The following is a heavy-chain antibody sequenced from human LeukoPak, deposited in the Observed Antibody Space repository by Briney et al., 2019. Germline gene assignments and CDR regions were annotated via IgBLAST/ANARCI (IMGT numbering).Heavy chain of an antibody. V-gene: IGHV1-2*02. D-gene: IGHD3-22*01. CDR3: ARDYYDSSGTINPTLVDY. CDR2: INPNSGGT. Sequence: ASVKVSCKASGYTFTGYYMHWVRQAPGQGLEWMGWINPNSGGTNYVQKFQGRVTMTRDTSISTAYMELSRLRSDDTAVYYCARDYYDSSGTINPTLVDYWGQGTLVTVSS. J-gene: IGHJ4*02. CDR1: GYTFTGYY.